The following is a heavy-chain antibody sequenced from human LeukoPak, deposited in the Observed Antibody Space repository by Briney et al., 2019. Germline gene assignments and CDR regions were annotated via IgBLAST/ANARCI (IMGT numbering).Heavy chain of an antibody. CDR2: ISGSGGSI. V-gene: IGHV3-48*03. D-gene: IGHD3-22*01. CDR3: ARDPYYYDSGGYYGEGFDY. CDR1: GFTFVSYD. J-gene: IGHJ4*02. Sequence: GGSLRLSCAASGFTFVSYDMNWVRQAPGKGLEWVSYISGSGGSIYYTDSVKGRFTISRDNAKNSLYLQMNSLRAEDTAVYYCARDPYYYDSGGYYGEGFDYWGQGTLVTVSS.